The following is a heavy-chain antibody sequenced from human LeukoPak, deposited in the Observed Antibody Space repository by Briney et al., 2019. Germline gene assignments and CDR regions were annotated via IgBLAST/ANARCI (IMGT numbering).Heavy chain of an antibody. Sequence: SETLSLTCTVSGGPISSGDYYWSWIRQPPGKGLEWIGYIYYSGSTYYNPSLKSRVTISVDTSKNQFSLKLSSVTAADTAVYYCARGGRYNWNYWYFDLWGRGTLVTVSS. V-gene: IGHV4-30-4*01. CDR3: ARGGRYNWNYWYFDL. CDR2: IYYSGST. J-gene: IGHJ2*01. D-gene: IGHD1-20*01. CDR1: GGPISSGDYY.